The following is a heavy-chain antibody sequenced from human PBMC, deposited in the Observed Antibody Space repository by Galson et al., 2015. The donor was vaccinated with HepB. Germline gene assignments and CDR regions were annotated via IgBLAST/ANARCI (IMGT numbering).Heavy chain of an antibody. Sequence: SLRLSCAASGFTFSNYNMYWVRQAPGKGLEWVSYISFASSPIYYADSVKGRCTVSRDNAKNSLFLQMNSLGDEDTAVYYCARGIVGTRAFDVWGLGTMVTVSS. V-gene: IGHV3-48*02. J-gene: IGHJ3*01. CDR3: ARGIVGTRAFDV. D-gene: IGHD1/OR15-1a*01. CDR1: GFTFSNYN. CDR2: ISFASSPI.